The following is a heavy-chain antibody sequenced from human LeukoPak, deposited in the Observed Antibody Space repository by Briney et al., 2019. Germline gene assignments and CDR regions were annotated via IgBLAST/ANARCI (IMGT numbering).Heavy chain of an antibody. CDR2: IYYSGST. V-gene: IGHV4-59*08. D-gene: IGHD1-26*01. J-gene: IGHJ4*02. CDR1: GGSIRSYY. CDR3: ASGSYYFDY. Sequence: SETLSLTCTVSGGSIRSYYWRWIRQPPGKALEWIGYIYYSGSTKYNPSLKSRATISVDTSKNQFSLMLTSVTAADTAVYYCASGSYYFDYCGQGTLVTVSS.